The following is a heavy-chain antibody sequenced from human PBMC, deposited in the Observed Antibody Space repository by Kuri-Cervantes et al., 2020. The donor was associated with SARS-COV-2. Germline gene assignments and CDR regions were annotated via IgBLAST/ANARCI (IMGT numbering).Heavy chain of an antibody. CDR1: GFTFSSYA. D-gene: IGHD3-16*01. Sequence: GESLKISCAASGFTFSSYAMSWVRQAPGKGLEWVSAISGSGGSTYYADSVKGRFTISRDNAKNSLYLQMNSLRAEDTAVYYCAKTGGEWVFDYWGQGTLVTVSS. CDR3: AKTGGEWVFDY. J-gene: IGHJ4*02. CDR2: ISGSGGST. V-gene: IGHV3-23*01.